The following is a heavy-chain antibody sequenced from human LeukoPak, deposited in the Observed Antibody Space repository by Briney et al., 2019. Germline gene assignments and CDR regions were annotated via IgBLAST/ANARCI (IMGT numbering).Heavy chain of an antibody. CDR1: GYTFTGYF. D-gene: IGHD5-24*01. V-gene: IGHV1-2*06. CDR3: ARVGDGLNDAFDM. CDR2: INPKTGGT. Sequence: ASVKVSCKASGYTFTGYFMNWVRQAPGQGHEWMGRINPKTGGTNYAQKFQGRVTMTRDTSITTGYMELSRLRSDDTAVYYCARVGDGLNDAFDMWGQGTLVTVSS. J-gene: IGHJ3*02.